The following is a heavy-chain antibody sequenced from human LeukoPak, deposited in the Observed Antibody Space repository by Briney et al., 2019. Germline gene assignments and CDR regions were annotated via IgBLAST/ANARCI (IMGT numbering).Heavy chain of an antibody. CDR2: IKQHGSEK. Sequence: GRPLTRTCPASGASWSSSGLGGARGSPGRVPASGATIKQHGSEKYYVDSVKGRFTISRDNAKNSLYLQMNSLRAEDTAVYYCARDGGGIAVAPNWFDPWGQGTLVTVSS. D-gene: IGHD6-19*01. V-gene: IGHV3-7*01. CDR1: GASWSSSG. J-gene: IGHJ5*02. CDR3: ARDGGGIAVAPNWFDP.